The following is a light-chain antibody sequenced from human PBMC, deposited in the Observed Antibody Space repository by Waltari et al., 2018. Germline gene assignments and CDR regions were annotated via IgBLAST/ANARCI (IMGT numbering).Light chain of an antibody. CDR1: SSDVGGFNY. J-gene: IGLJ3*02. CDR2: DVS. V-gene: IGLV2-11*01. Sequence: QSALTQPRSVSGSPGQPVTITCTGTSSDVGGFNYVPWYQHHPGKAPKLMIYDVSKRPSGVPDRFSGSKSGNTASLTISGLQAEDEADYYCCSYAVSNSWVFGGGTKLTVL. CDR3: CSYAVSNSWV.